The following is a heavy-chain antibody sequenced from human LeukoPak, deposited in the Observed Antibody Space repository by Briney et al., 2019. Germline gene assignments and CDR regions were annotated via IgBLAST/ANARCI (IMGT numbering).Heavy chain of an antibody. CDR1: GFPVSNNY. D-gene: IGHD3-22*01. V-gene: IGHV3-53*01. CDR3: ARVSTTQFYYDKSGFLDH. J-gene: IGHJ4*02. CDR2: LYSAGSA. Sequence: GGSLRLSCAVSGFPVSNNYMSWVRQAPGNGLEWVSVLYSAGSAYYGDSVKGRFTISTDNSKNTFYLHMNSLRAEDTAVYYCARVSTTQFYYDKSGFLDHWGQGTLVTVSS.